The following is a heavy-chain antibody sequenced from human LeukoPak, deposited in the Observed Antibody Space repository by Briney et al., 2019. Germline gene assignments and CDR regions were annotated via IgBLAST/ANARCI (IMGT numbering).Heavy chain of an antibody. J-gene: IGHJ4*02. CDR2: INPNSGGT. Sequence: ASVTVSCKASGYTFTGDYMHWVRQAPGQGLEWMGWINPNSGGTNYAQKFQGRVTMTRDTSISTAYMELSRLRSDDTAVYYCARDHYGDYDYWGQGTLVTVSS. D-gene: IGHD4-17*01. CDR3: ARDHYGDYDY. CDR1: GYTFTGDY. V-gene: IGHV1-2*02.